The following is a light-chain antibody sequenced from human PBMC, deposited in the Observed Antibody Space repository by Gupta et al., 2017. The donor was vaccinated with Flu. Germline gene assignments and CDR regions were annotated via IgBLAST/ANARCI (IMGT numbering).Light chain of an antibody. J-gene: IGKJ1*01. CDR2: KAS. CDR1: RSISSW. CDR3: QQYNSFSWT. V-gene: IGKV1-5*03. Sequence: GDRVTITCRASRSISSWLAWYQQKPGKAPKLLIYKASSLESWVPSRFSGSGSGTEFTLTISRLQPDDFATYYCQQYNSFSWTFGQGTKVEIK.